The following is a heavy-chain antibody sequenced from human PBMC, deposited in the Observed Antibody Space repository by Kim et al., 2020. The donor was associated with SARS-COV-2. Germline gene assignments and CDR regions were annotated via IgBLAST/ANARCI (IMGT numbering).Heavy chain of an antibody. CDR3: ARDFNPYDFWWSFEY. V-gene: IGHV3-30-3*01. CDR2: ISYDGSNK. D-gene: IGHD3-3*01. CDR1: GFTFSSYA. J-gene: IGHJ4*02. Sequence: GGSLRLSCAASGFTFSSYAMHWVRQAPGKGLEWVAVISYDGSNKYYADSVKGRFTISRDNSKNTLYLQMNSLRAEDTAVYYCARDFNPYDFWWSFEYWGQGTLVTVSS.